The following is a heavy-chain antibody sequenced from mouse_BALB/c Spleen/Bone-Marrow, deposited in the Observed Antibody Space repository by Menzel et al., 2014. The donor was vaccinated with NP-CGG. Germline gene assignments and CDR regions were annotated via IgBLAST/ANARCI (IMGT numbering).Heavy chain of an antibody. D-gene: IGHD2-14*01. V-gene: IGHV5-17*02. CDR3: ARDVPLYDVGYFDY. Sequence: EVKVVESGGGLVQPGGSRKLSCAASGFTFSSFEMHWVRQAPEKGLEWVAYISSGSSTIYYADTVKGRFTISRDNPKNTLFLQMTSLRSEDTAMYYCARDVPLYDVGYFDYWGQGTTLTVSS. CDR1: GFTFSSFE. J-gene: IGHJ2*01. CDR2: ISSGSSTI.